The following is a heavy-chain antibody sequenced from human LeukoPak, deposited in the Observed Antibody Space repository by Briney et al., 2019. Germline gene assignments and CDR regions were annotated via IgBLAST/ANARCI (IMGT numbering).Heavy chain of an antibody. V-gene: IGHV1-46*01. CDR2: INPSGGST. D-gene: IGHD1-26*01. J-gene: IGHJ4*02. CDR1: GYTFTSYY. Sequence: GASVKVSCKASGYTFTSYYMHWVRQAPGQGLEWMGIINPSGGSTSYAQKFQGRVTMTMDTSTSTVYMELSSLRSEDTAVYYCARGSPNWVGATSHFDYWGQGTLVTVSS. CDR3: ARGSPNWVGATSHFDY.